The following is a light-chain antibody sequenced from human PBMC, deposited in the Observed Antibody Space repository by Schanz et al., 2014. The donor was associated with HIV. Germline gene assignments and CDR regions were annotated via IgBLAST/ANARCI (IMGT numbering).Light chain of an antibody. V-gene: IGKV1-5*03. CDR3: QQYDTFPYT. J-gene: IGKJ2*01. Sequence: DIQMTQSPSTLSASVGDRVTITCRASQDIRARLAWYQQKPGKAPNLLISKASALGDGVPARFSGRGSGTEFTLTIDNLDPDDFAIYYCQQYDTFPYTFGQGTKLDIQ. CDR1: QDIRAR. CDR2: KAS.